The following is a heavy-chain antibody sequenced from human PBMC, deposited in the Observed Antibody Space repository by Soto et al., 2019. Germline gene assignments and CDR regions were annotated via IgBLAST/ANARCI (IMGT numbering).Heavy chain of an antibody. CDR2: IYPGYSYI. D-gene: IGHD2-15*01. J-gene: IGHJ4*02. CDR1: GYSFTIYW. V-gene: IGHV5-51*01. Sequence: GESLKISCKGSGYSFTIYWIGWVRQMPGKGLEWMGSIYPGYSYIRYSPSFQGQVTISTDKSISTAYLQWSSLKASDTAMYYCARRVSCSVSFGHWGQGTLVTVSS. CDR3: ARRVSCSVSFGH.